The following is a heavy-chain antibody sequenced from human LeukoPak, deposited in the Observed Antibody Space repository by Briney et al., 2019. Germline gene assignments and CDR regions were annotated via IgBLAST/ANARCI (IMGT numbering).Heavy chain of an antibody. CDR3: ARDLYGSGPNHFDY. V-gene: IGHV1-18*01. CDR1: GYTFADYG. CDR2: ISAYNGNT. Sequence: GASVKVSCKASGYTFADYGISWVRQAPGQGLEWMGWISAYNGNTNYAQKLQGGVTMTTDTSTSTAYMELRSLRSDDTAVYYCARDLYGSGPNHFDYWGQGTLVTVSS. J-gene: IGHJ4*02. D-gene: IGHD3-10*01.